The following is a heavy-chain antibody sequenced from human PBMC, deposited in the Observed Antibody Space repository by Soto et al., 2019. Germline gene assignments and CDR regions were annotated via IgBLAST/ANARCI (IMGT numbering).Heavy chain of an antibody. CDR2: IYYSGST. CDR1: GGSISSGGYY. J-gene: IGHJ6*03. Sequence: PSETLSLTCTVSGGSISSGGYYWSWIRQHPGKGLEWIGYIYYSGSTNYNPSLKSRVTISVDTSKNQFSLKLSSVTAADTAVYYCAANRGVRLGYYYYYYMDVWGKGTTVTVSS. CDR3: AANRGVRLGYYYYYYMDV. V-gene: IGHV4-61*08. D-gene: IGHD1-1*01.